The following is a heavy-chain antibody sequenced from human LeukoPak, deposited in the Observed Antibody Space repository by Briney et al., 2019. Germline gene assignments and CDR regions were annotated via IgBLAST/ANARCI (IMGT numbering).Heavy chain of an antibody. D-gene: IGHD1-26*01. CDR3: ANGVGATSLPGF. Sequence: GGSLRLSCAASGFTFSSYWMSWVRQAPGKGLEWVANIKQDGSEKYYVGSVKGRFTISRDNSKNTLYLQMNSLRAEDTAVYYCANGVGATSLPGFWGQGTLVTVSS. J-gene: IGHJ4*02. CDR2: IKQDGSEK. CDR1: GFTFSSYW. V-gene: IGHV3-7*01.